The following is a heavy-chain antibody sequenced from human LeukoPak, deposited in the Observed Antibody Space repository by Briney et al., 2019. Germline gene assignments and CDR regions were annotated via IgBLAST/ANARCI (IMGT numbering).Heavy chain of an antibody. CDR3: AREPASGREPTSGRPLDY. D-gene: IGHD5-12*01. Sequence: SETLSLTCTVSGGSISGYFWTWIRQPAGKGLEWIGRIYSSGTNNYNPSLKSRVTMSLDTSKNHFSLNLTSVTAADTAVYYCAREPASGREPTSGRPLDYWGQGTLVTVSS. CDR2: IYSSGTN. J-gene: IGHJ4*02. V-gene: IGHV4-4*07. CDR1: GGSISGYF.